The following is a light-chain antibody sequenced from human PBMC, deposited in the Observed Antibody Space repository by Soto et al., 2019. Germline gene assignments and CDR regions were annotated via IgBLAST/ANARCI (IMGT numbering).Light chain of an antibody. CDR1: SSDVGGYNY. CDR3: SSYAATINFVV. V-gene: IGLV2-8*01. Sequence: QSALTQPPSASGSPGQSVTISCTGTSSDVGGYNYVSWYQQYPGKAPKLMIYEVSKRPSGVPDRFSGSKSGNTASLTVSGLQTEDEADYYCSSYAATINFVVFGGGTKLTVL. J-gene: IGLJ2*01. CDR2: EVS.